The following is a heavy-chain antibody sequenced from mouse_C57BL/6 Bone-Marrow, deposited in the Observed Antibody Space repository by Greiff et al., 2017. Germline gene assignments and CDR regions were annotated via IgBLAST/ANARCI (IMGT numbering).Heavy chain of an antibody. CDR2: IHPNSGST. J-gene: IGHJ3*01. V-gene: IGHV1-64*01. D-gene: IGHD3-2*02. CDR3: ARGSSSGYWFAY. Sequence: QVQLQQPGAELVKPGASVKLSCKASGYTFTSYWMHWVKQRPGQGLEWIGMIHPNSGSTNYNEKFKSKATLTVDKSSSTAYMQLSSLTSEDSAVYYGARGSSSGYWFAYWGQGTLVTVSA. CDR1: GYTFTSYW.